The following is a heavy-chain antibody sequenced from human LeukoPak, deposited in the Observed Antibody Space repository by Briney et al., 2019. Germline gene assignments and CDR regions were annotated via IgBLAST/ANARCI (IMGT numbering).Heavy chain of an antibody. CDR1: GFTFSSYE. Sequence: GGSLRLSCAASGFTFSSYEMNWVRQAPGKGLEWVSYISSSGTTTYYADSVKGRFTISRDNAKNSLYLQMGSLRPEDMAVYYCARVRVRATAKGHYFDYWDQGTLVTVSS. V-gene: IGHV3-48*03. J-gene: IGHJ4*02. D-gene: IGHD1-26*01. CDR2: ISSSGTTT. CDR3: ARVRVRATAKGHYFDY.